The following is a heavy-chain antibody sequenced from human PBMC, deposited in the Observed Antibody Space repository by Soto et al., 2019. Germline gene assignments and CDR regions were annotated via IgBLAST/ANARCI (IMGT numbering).Heavy chain of an antibody. D-gene: IGHD2-15*01. J-gene: IGHJ6*02. CDR3: AKSRRDCSGGSCYYYYGMDV. CDR1: GFTFSSYG. Sequence: QVQLVESGGGVVQPGRSLRLSCAASGFTFSSYGMHWVRQAPGKGLEWVAVISYDGSNKYYADSVKGRFTISRDNSKNTLYLQMNSLRAEDTAVYHCAKSRRDCSGGSCYYYYGMDVWGQGTTVTVSS. CDR2: ISYDGSNK. V-gene: IGHV3-30*18.